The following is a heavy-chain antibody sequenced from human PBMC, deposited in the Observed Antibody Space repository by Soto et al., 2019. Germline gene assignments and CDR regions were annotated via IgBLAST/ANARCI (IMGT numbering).Heavy chain of an antibody. Sequence: QLQLQESGPGLVKPSETLSLTCTVSGGSISSTNYYWGWVRQPPGKGLEWIGSIYYSGITYYNSSLKSRVTISADTSKNQFSLKLTSVTAADTAVYYCARRIIAEVGTCWFDPWGQGTLVTVSS. V-gene: IGHV4-39*01. CDR3: ARRIIAEVGTCWFDP. J-gene: IGHJ5*02. CDR2: IYYSGIT. CDR1: GGSISSTNYY. D-gene: IGHD6-13*01.